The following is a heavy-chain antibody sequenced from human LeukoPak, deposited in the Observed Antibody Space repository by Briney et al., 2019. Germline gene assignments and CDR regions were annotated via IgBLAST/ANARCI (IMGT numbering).Heavy chain of an antibody. D-gene: IGHD2-21*02. V-gene: IGHV4-59*01. CDR2: IFYYGST. Sequence: SETLSLTCTVSGASISSYYWSWIRQPPGKGLEWIGYIFYYGSTNYNPSLKSRVTISVDTSKNQFSLKLKSVTAAGTAVYYCARGRGDFIIFDYWGQGTLVTVSS. J-gene: IGHJ4*02. CDR3: ARGRGDFIIFDY. CDR1: GASISSYY.